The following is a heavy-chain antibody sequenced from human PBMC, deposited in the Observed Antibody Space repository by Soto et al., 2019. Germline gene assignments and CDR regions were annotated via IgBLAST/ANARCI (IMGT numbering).Heavy chain of an antibody. Sequence: EVQLLESGGGLVQPGGSLRLSCAASGFTFSSYAMSWVRQAPGNGLEWVSAIRGSGGSTYYADSVKGRFTISRDNSKNTLYLQMTSMRAEDTAVYYCARRSSGWYFDYWGQGTLVTVSS. J-gene: IGHJ4*02. CDR3: ARRSSGWYFDY. V-gene: IGHV3-23*01. CDR2: IRGSGGST. CDR1: GFTFSSYA. D-gene: IGHD6-19*01.